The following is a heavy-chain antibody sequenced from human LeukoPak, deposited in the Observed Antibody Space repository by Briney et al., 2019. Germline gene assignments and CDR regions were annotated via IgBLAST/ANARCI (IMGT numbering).Heavy chain of an antibody. V-gene: IGHV3-21*01. Sequence: SGGSLRLSCAASGFTFSSYSMNWVRQAPGKGPEWVSSISSSSSYIYYADSVKGRFTISRGNAKNSLYLQMNSLRAEDTAVYYCARVGYYDSSGYYWGQGTLVTVSS. CDR1: GFTFSSYS. D-gene: IGHD3-22*01. CDR3: ARVGYYDSSGYY. CDR2: ISSSSSYI. J-gene: IGHJ4*02.